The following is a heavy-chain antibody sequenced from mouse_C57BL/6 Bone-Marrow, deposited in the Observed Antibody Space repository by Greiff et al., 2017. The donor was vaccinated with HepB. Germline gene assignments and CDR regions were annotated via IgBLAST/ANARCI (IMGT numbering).Heavy chain of an antibody. D-gene: IGHD1-2*01. CDR1: GYTFTSYW. J-gene: IGHJ2*01. CDR2: IDPSDSYT. V-gene: IGHV1-59*01. Sequence: VQLQQPGAELVRPGTSVKLSCKASGYTFTSYWMHWVKQRPGQGLEWIGVIDPSDSYTNYNQKFKGKATLTVDTSSSTAYLQLSSLTSEDSAVYYCARRGYYGPHFDYWGQGTTLTVSS. CDR3: ARRGYYGPHFDY.